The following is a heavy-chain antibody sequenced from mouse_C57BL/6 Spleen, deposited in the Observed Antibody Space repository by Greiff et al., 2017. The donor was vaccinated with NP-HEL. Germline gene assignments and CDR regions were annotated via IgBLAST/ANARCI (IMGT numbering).Heavy chain of an antibody. CDR1: GYTFTDYY. D-gene: IGHD2-1*01. CDR2: INPYNGGT. CDR3: ARLGYGNFYAMDY. Sequence: EVQLQQSGPVLVKPGASVKMSCKASGYTFTDYYMNWVKQSHGKSLEWIGVINPYNGGTSYNQKFKGKATLTVDKSSSTAYMELNSLTSEDSAVYYCARLGYGNFYAMDYWGQGTSVTVSS. J-gene: IGHJ4*01. V-gene: IGHV1-19*01.